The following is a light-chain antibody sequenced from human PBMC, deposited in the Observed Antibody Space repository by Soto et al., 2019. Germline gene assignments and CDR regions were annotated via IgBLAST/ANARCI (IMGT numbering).Light chain of an antibody. CDR1: QSVSSN. Sequence: EIVSTQSPGTLSLSPGERATLSCRASQSVSSNLAWYQQKPGQAPRLLIYGASTRATGIPARFSGSGSGTDFTLTISRLEPEDFAVYYCQQYGSSLTFGPGTKVDIK. CDR2: GAS. J-gene: IGKJ3*01. V-gene: IGKV3-20*01. CDR3: QQYGSSLT.